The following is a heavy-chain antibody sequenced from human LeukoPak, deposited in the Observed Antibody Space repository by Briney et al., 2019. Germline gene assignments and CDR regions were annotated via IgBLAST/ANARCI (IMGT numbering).Heavy chain of an antibody. V-gene: IGHV3-23*01. CDR3: AKENSSSSGPGFGIDAFDI. D-gene: IGHD6-6*01. J-gene: IGHJ3*02. CDR2: ISGSGGST. CDR1: GFTFSSYA. Sequence: GGSLRLSCAASGFTFSSYAMSWVRQAPGKGLEWVSAISGSGGSTYYADSVKGRFTISRDNSKNPLYLQMNSLRAEDTAVYYCAKENSSSSGPGFGIDAFDIWGQGTMVTVSS.